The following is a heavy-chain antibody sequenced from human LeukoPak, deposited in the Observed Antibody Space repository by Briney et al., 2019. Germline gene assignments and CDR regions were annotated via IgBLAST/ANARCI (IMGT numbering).Heavy chain of an antibody. Sequence: PGGSLRLSCAASGFTFSSYSMNWVRQAPGKGLEWVSSISSSSSYIYYADSVKGRFTISRDNAKNSLYLQMNSLRAEDTAVYYCAGDLLSNTAMDYWGQGTLVTVSS. CDR1: GFTFSSYS. D-gene: IGHD5-18*01. CDR2: ISSSSSYI. J-gene: IGHJ4*02. CDR3: AGDLLSNTAMDY. V-gene: IGHV3-21*01.